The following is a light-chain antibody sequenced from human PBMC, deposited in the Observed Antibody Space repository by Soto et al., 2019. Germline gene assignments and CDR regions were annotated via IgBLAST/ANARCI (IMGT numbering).Light chain of an antibody. Sequence: EIVMTQSPATVSVSPGERATLSCRASQSVSNNYLAWYQQKPGQAPRLLIYGASNRATGIPDRFSGSGSGTDFTLTISNLEPEDFAVYYCQHRRNWPTFGQGTRLEIK. CDR1: QSVSNNY. CDR2: GAS. CDR3: QHRRNWPT. J-gene: IGKJ5*01. V-gene: IGKV3D-20*02.